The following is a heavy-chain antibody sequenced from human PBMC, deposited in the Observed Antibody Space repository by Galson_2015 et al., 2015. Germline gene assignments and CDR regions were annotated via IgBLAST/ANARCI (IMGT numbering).Heavy chain of an antibody. CDR3: ARAADQYFDY. J-gene: IGHJ4*02. V-gene: IGHV1-46*01. CDR1: GYTFTTSDY. D-gene: IGHD4-11*01. CDR2: INPSDGIT. Sequence: SVKVSCKAFGYTFTTSDYMHWVRQAPGQGLEWMGIINPSDGITNYTQKFQGRVTMTRDTSTSTVYIEEISLRSEDTAVYYCARAADQYFDYWGQGTPVTVSS.